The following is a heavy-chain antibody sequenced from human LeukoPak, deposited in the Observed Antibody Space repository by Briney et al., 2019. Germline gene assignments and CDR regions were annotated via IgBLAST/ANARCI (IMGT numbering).Heavy chain of an antibody. CDR1: GFTFSSYE. J-gene: IGHJ6*02. CDR3: ARVRSGLHMDV. V-gene: IGHV3-48*03. D-gene: IGHD2-15*01. CDR2: ISSRGTTI. Sequence: GGSLRLSCAVSGFTFSSYEMNWVRQAPGKGLEWVSYISSRGTTIYYVDSVKGRFTISRDNAKNSLYLQMNSLRAEDTALYYCARVRSGLHMDVWGQGTMVTVSS.